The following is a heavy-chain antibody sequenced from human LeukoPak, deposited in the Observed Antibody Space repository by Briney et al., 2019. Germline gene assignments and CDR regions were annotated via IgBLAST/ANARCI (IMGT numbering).Heavy chain of an antibody. J-gene: IGHJ4*02. CDR2: IHPGDSDT. CDR1: GYSFSNYW. D-gene: IGHD2-2*01. CDR3: ARHRVLPSGRWYDY. V-gene: IGHV5-51*01. Sequence: GESLKISCQGSGYSFSNYWIGWVRQTPGKGLESMGIIHPGDSDTRYSPSFQGQVTISADKSINTAYLQWSSLKASDTAMYYCARHRVLPSGRWYDYWGQGTLVTVSS.